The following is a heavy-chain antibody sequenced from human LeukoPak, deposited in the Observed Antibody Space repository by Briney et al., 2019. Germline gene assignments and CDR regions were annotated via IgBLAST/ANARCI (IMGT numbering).Heavy chain of an antibody. CDR2: ISSSSSTI. Sequence: GGSLRLSCAASGFTFSSYNLNWVRQAPGKGLEWVSYISSSSSTIYYADSVKGRFTISRDNAKNSLYLQMNSLRAEDTAVYYCARDRLPYYDFWSGFSYAFDIWGQGTMVTVSS. D-gene: IGHD3-3*01. CDR3: ARDRLPYYDFWSGFSYAFDI. V-gene: IGHV3-48*01. CDR1: GFTFSSYN. J-gene: IGHJ3*02.